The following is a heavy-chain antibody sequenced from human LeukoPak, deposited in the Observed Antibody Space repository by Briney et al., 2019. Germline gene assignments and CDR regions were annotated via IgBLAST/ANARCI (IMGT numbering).Heavy chain of an antibody. CDR3: ARDLILWFGEFDYYYYGMDV. J-gene: IGHJ6*02. CDR2: IYSGGST. Sequence: PGGSLRLSCAASGFTVSSNYMSWVRQAPGKGLEWDSVIYSGGSTYYADSVKGRFTISRDNSKNTLYLQMNSLRAEDTAVYYCARDLILWFGEFDYYYYGMDVWGQGTTVTVSS. CDR1: GFTVSSNY. D-gene: IGHD3-10*01. V-gene: IGHV3-66*02.